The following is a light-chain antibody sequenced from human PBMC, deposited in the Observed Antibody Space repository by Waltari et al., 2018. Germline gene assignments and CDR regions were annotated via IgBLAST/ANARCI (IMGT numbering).Light chain of an antibody. CDR1: QSVLYNYNDKNY. J-gene: IGKJ1*01. CDR3: QQYYSRRT. CDR2: WAS. Sequence: DIVMTQSPEFLAVSLGERATINCKSSQSVLYNYNDKNYLAWYQQKPGQPPKLLIYWASTRQSGVADRFGGSGSGTDFTLTINSLQAEDVAVYYCQQYYSRRTFGRGTRVEIK. V-gene: IGKV4-1*01.